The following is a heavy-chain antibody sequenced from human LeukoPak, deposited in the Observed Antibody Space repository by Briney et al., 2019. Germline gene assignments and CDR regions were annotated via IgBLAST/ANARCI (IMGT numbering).Heavy chain of an antibody. D-gene: IGHD2-21*02. Sequence: EASVKVSCKASGYTFTDYYMHWVRQAPGQGLEWMGRIKPNSGGTSYAQKFQGRVTMTGDTSTNTAYMALSRLRSDDTAVYYCARTLAYCGGDCYLDYWGQGTLVTVSS. J-gene: IGHJ4*02. CDR2: IKPNSGGT. CDR1: GYTFTDYY. CDR3: ARTLAYCGGDCYLDY. V-gene: IGHV1-2*06.